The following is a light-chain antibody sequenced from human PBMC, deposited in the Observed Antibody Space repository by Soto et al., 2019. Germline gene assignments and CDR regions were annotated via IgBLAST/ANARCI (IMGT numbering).Light chain of an antibody. Sequence: EIVMTQSPATLSVSPGESATLSCRASQSVSNNLTWYQQKPGQPPRLLIYGASTRATGVPGRFSGSGSGTEFTLTISSLQSEYFAVYYCQHDNDWWTFGQGTKVEIK. V-gene: IGKV3-15*01. J-gene: IGKJ1*01. CDR2: GAS. CDR3: QHDNDWWT. CDR1: QSVSNN.